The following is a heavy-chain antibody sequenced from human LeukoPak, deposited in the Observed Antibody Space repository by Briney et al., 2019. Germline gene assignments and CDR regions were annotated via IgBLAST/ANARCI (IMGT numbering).Heavy chain of an antibody. CDR2: ISGSAHKI. CDR1: GFTFSDYA. V-gene: IGHV3-23*01. J-gene: IGHJ4*02. CDR3: AGRPTGYSSGYVY. D-gene: IGHD5-18*01. Sequence: GGSQRLSCAPSGFTFSDYAMSWVRQAPEKGLDWVSVISGSAHKIRYADSVKGRFTISRDNSENTVYLQMNNLRAEDTALYYCAGRPTGYSSGYVYWGQGALVTVSS.